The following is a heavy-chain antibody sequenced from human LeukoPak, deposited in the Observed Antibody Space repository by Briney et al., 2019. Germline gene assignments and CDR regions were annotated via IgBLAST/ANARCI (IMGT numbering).Heavy chain of an antibody. D-gene: IGHD6-19*01. V-gene: IGHV3-48*03. CDR1: EFTFSSYE. J-gene: IGHJ4*02. Sequence: GGSLRLSCAASEFTFSSYEMNWVRQAPGKGLEWVSYISSSGSTILYADSVKGRFTISRDNSKNTLYLQMNSLRAEDTAVYYCARRIAVAGFDYWGQGTLVTVSS. CDR2: ISSSGSTI. CDR3: ARRIAVAGFDY.